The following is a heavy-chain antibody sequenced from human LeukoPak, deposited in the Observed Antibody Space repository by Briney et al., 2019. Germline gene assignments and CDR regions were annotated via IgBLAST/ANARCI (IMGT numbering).Heavy chain of an antibody. CDR3: ASSPGYCSGGSCYGGLMAFDI. CDR2: ISSSSGTI. J-gene: IGHJ3*02. D-gene: IGHD2-15*01. CDR1: GFTFSSYS. V-gene: IGHV3-48*01. Sequence: GGSLRLSCAASGFTFSSYSMNWVRQAPGKGLEWVSYISSSSGTIYYADSVKGRFTISRDNAKNSLYLQMNSLRAEDTAVYYCASSPGYCSGGSCYGGLMAFDIWGQGTMVTVSS.